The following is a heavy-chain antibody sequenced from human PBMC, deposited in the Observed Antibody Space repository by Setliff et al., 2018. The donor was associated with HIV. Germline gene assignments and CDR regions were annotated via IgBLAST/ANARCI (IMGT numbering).Heavy chain of an antibody. Sequence: SETLSLTCAVSGYSISSGYYWGWIRQPPGKGLSCIGSMHHSGSTYNNPSLKSRVTISVDTSKNQFSLKLSSVTAADTAVYYCARTWWLRSNWFDPWGQGTLVTVSS. CDR2: MHHSGST. CDR1: GYSISSGYY. CDR3: ARTWWLRSNWFDP. V-gene: IGHV4-38-2*01. J-gene: IGHJ5*02. D-gene: IGHD5-12*01.